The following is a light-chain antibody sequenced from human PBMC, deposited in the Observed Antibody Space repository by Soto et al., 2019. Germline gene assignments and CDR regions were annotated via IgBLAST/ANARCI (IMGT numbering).Light chain of an antibody. CDR1: QDIRNS. CDR3: PQSYSHST. CDR2: QAS. J-gene: IGKJ2*01. Sequence: DIQMTQSPSVLSASVRDKVTITCRASQDIRNSLAWYQQRPGKAPELLISQASDLQGGVPSRFSGSGSGTEFTLTIRSLQADDFATYYCPQSYSHSTFGQGTKLE. V-gene: IGKV1-5*01.